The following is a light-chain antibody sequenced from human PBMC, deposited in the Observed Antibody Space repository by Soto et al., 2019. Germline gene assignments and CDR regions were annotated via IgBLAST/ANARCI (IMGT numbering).Light chain of an antibody. CDR3: VSYTSSTTYV. CDR1: SSDVGGSNF. CDR2: DVA. V-gene: IGLV2-14*03. Sequence: QSVLTQPASVSDSPGQSITISCTGTSSDVGGSNFVSWYQQHPGKPPKLIIYDVANRPSGVSNRFSGSKSGSTASLIISRLQPEDEADYSCVSYTSSTTYVFGTGTKVTVL. J-gene: IGLJ1*01.